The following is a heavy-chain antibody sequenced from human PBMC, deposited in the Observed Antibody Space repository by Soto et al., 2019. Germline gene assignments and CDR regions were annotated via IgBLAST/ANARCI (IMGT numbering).Heavy chain of an antibody. D-gene: IGHD6-13*01. J-gene: IGHJ6*02. CDR1: GYSFTSYW. V-gene: IGHV5-10-1*01. CDR3: ARSHSSSWYYYYGMDV. Sequence: PGESLKISCKGSGYSFTSYWIGWVRQMPGKGLEWMGRIDPSDSYTNYSPSFQGHVTISADKSISTAYLQWSSLKASDTAMYYCARSHSSSWYYYYGMDVWGQGTTVTVSS. CDR2: IDPSDSYT.